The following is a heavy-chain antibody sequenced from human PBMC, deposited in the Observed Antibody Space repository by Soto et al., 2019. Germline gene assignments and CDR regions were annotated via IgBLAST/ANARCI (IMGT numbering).Heavy chain of an antibody. CDR2: IFSNDEK. J-gene: IGHJ4*02. D-gene: IGHD3-9*01. CDR1: GFSLSNARMG. V-gene: IGHV2-26*01. CDR3: ARIPPTRYFDWLLPNYFDY. Sequence: QVTLKESGPVLVKPTETLTLTCTVSGFSLSNARMGVSWIRQPPGKALEWLAHIFSNDEKSYSTSLKSRLTISKDNSKSQVVLTMTNMDPVDTATYYCARIPPTRYFDWLLPNYFDYWGQGTLVTVSS.